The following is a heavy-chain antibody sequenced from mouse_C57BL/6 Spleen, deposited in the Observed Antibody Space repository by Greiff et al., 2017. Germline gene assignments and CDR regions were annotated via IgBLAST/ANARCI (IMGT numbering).Heavy chain of an antibody. CDR1: GFTFTDYY. D-gene: IGHD1-1*01. CDR3: ARSLCYYGSSQYYFDY. CDR2: IRNKANGYTT. J-gene: IGHJ2*01. Sequence: EVHLVESGGGLVQPGGSLSLSCAASGFTFTDYYMSWVRQPPGKALEWLGFIRNKANGYTTEYSASVKGRFTISRDNSQSIRYLQMNALRAEDSATYYCARSLCYYGSSQYYFDYWGQGTTLTVSS. V-gene: IGHV7-3*01.